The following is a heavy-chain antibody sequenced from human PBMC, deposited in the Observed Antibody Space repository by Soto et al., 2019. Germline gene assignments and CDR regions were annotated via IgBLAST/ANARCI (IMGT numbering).Heavy chain of an antibody. J-gene: IGHJ5*02. V-gene: IGHV4-59*01. CDR1: GGSISSYY. CDR2: IYYSGST. Sequence: SETLSLTCTVSGGSISSYYWSWIRQPPGKGLEWIGYIYYSGSTNYNPSLKSRVTISVDTSKNQFSLKLSSVTAADTAVYYCAKVHDFWSGYKPSFDPWGQGTLVTVSS. CDR3: AKVHDFWSGYKPSFDP. D-gene: IGHD3-3*01.